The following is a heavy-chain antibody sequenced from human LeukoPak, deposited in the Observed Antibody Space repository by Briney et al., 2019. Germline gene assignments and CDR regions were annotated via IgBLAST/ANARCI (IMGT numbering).Heavy chain of an antibody. CDR2: IWSDARKT. Sequence: GRSLRLSCAASGFSFSNFGMHWVRQTPGKGLEWVALIWSDARKTHYADSVMGRFTISRDNSKNTLHLQMNSLRVEDTAVYYCVKGGDGFNFGDHWGQGNRVTVSS. V-gene: IGHV3-33*06. D-gene: IGHD5-24*01. CDR3: VKGGDGFNFGDH. J-gene: IGHJ4*02. CDR1: GFSFSNFG.